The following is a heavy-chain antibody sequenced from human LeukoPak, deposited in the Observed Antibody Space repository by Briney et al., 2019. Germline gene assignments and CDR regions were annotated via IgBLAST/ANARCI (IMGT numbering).Heavy chain of an antibody. Sequence: SETLSLTCTVSGGSTSSYYWSWIRQPPGKGLEWIGYIYYSGSTNYNPSLKSRVTISVDTSKNQFSLKLSSVTAADTAVYYCARYGDYGYFGDWGQGTLVTVSS. V-gene: IGHV4-59*01. J-gene: IGHJ4*02. D-gene: IGHD4-17*01. CDR3: ARYGDYGYFGD. CDR2: IYYSGST. CDR1: GGSTSSYY.